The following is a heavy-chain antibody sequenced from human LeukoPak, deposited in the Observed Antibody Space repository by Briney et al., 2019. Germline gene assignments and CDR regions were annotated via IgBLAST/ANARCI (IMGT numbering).Heavy chain of an antibody. CDR2: IRNEANRYTT. CDR3: TRLRNYGYDF. Sequence: GGSLRLSCAASGLTLGGYYMDWVRQAPGKGREWVGRIRNEANRYTTEYAAAVKGRFTISRNDSKTSLYLKMNSLKTEDTAVYYCTRLRNYGYDFWGQGTLVTVSS. J-gene: IGHJ4*02. CDR1: GLTLGGYY. V-gene: IGHV3-72*01. D-gene: IGHD5-18*01.